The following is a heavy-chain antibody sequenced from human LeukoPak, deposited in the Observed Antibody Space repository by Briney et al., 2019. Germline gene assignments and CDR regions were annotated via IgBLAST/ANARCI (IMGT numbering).Heavy chain of an antibody. CDR1: GFTFSTYG. D-gene: IGHD3-22*01. J-gene: IGHJ5*02. CDR3: AKDVGYDSSGYYYWTTRGNWFDP. V-gene: IGHV3-23*01. Sequence: GGSLRLSCAASGFTFSTYGMSWVRQAPGKGLEWVSAISGNGGTTYYADSVKGRFTISRDNSKNTLYLQMNSLRAEDTAVYYCAKDVGYDSSGYYYWTTRGNWFDPWGQGTLVTVSS. CDR2: ISGNGGTT.